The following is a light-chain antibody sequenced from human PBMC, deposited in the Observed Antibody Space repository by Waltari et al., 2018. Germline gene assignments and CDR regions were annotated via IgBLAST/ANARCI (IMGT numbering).Light chain of an antibody. CDR2: RND. J-gene: IGLJ3*02. CDR3: AAWDDGLSGPV. Sequence: QSVLTQPPSVSGTPGQGVTISCSGSSSNIGTNYVYWYQQLPRTAPNLPVFRNDHRPSGVPDRVSASKAGTSASLAISGLRSEDEADYYCAAWDDGLSGPVFGGGTKLTVL. CDR1: SSNIGTNY. V-gene: IGLV1-47*01.